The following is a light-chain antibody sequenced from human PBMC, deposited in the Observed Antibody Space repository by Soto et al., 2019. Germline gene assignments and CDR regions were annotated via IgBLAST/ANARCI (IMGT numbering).Light chain of an antibody. CDR2: EGH. CDR3: CLYIGATTYV. CDR1: GVVVGSFSL. Sequence: HSVLAQPSSVSGSPGQSITISCTVTGVVVGSFSLVSWYQQHPGKAPKVMISEGHRRPSGVPDRFSGSTSVNSASLTISGLQADDEADYYCCLYIGATTYVFGTGTKVTVL. J-gene: IGLJ1*01. V-gene: IGLV2-23*01.